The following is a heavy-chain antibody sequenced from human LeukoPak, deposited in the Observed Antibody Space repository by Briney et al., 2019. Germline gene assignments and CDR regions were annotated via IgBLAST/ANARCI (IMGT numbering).Heavy chain of an antibody. CDR1: GGSISSYY. CDR2: IYNSGST. V-gene: IGHV4-59*01. CDR3: ATSSHDLLDTDY. J-gene: IGHJ4*02. Sequence: PSETLSLTCTVSGGSISSYYWSWSRQPPGRGLEWIGYIYNSGSTNYNPSLRSRVTISVDTSKKQFSLKLSSVTAADTAVYYCATSSHDLLDTDYWGQGTLVTVSS. D-gene: IGHD3-22*01.